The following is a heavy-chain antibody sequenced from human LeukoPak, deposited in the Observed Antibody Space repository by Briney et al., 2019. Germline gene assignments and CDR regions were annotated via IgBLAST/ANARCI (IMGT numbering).Heavy chain of an antibody. CDR1: GGSISSSIHY. J-gene: IGHJ4*02. CDR2: IYYSGRT. CDR3: GRHANEYSSPSAIDY. V-gene: IGHV4-39*01. Sequence: SETLSLTCTVSGGSISSSIHYWGWIRQPPGKGLEWIGTIYYSGRTYYNPSLKSRVTISVDTSKNQFSLKLSSVSAADTAVFYCGRHANEYSSPSAIDYWGLGTLVTVSS. D-gene: IGHD6-6*01.